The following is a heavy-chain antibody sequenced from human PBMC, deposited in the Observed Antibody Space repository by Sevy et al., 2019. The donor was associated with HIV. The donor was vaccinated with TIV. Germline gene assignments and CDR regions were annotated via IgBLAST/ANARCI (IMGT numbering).Heavy chain of an antibody. J-gene: IGHJ3*02. D-gene: IGHD5-12*01. CDR3: ARETRWLQFFAFDI. CDR2: ISYDGSNK. CDR1: GFTFSSYA. Sequence: GGSLRLSCAASGFTFSSYAMHWVRQAPGKGLEWVAVISYDGSNKYYADYVKGRFTISRDNSKNTLYLQMNSLRAEDTAVYYCARETRWLQFFAFDIWGQGTMVTVSS. V-gene: IGHV3-30-3*01.